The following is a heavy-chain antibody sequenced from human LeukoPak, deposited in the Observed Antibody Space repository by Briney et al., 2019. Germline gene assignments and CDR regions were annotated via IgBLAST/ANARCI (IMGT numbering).Heavy chain of an antibody. CDR1: GGSISSYY. CDR3: ARYQQLVNWFDP. V-gene: IGHV4-59*01. CDR2: IYYNGST. Sequence: SETLSLTCTVSGGSISSYYWSWIRQPPGKGLEWIGNIYYNGSTNYNPSLKSRVTISVDTSKNQFSLKLSSVTAADTAVYYCARYQQLVNWFDPWGQGTLVTVSS. J-gene: IGHJ5*02. D-gene: IGHD6-13*01.